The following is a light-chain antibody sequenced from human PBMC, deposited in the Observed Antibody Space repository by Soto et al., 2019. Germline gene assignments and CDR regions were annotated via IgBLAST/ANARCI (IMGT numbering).Light chain of an antibody. CDR2: GAS. CDR1: QTLISRY. Sequence: EIVLKQSPGTLSLSPGDRATLSCRASQTLISRYLAWYQQKPGQAPRLLIYGASTRATGIPDRFSGSGSGTDFTLTISRLESEDFAVYYCQHYDTSPPTFGQGTKVDIK. V-gene: IGKV3-20*01. J-gene: IGKJ1*01. CDR3: QHYDTSPPT.